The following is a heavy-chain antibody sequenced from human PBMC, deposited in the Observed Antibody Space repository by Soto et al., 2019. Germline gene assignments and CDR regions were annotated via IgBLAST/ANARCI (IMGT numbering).Heavy chain of an antibody. CDR1: GFTFSTYG. CDR3: AKEAAHDHYDFWKNRVYYYYSYMDV. J-gene: IGHJ6*03. Sequence: GGSLRLSCAASGFTFSTYGMHWVRQAPGKGLEWVAVISYDGSNKYYADSVKGRFTISRDNSKNTLYLQMNSLRAEDTAVYYCAKEAAHDHYDFWKNRVYYYYSYMDVWGKGTTVTVSS. D-gene: IGHD3-3*01. CDR2: ISYDGSNK. V-gene: IGHV3-30*18.